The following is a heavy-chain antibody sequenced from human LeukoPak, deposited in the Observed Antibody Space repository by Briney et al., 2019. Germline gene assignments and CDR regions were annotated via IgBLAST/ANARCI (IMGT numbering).Heavy chain of an antibody. CDR2: IIPIFGTA. D-gene: IGHD3-9*01. CDR1: GGTFSSYA. Sequence: SMKVSCKASGGTFSSYAISWVRQAPGQGLEWMGRIIPIFGTANYAQKFQGRVTITTDESTSTAYMELSSLRSEDTAVYYCARDPDYDILTGSPGYWGQGTLVTVSS. J-gene: IGHJ4*02. CDR3: ARDPDYDILTGSPGY. V-gene: IGHV1-69*05.